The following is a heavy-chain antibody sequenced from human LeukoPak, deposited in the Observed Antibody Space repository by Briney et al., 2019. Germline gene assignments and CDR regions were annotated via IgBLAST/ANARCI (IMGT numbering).Heavy chain of an antibody. CDR1: GGSFSGYY. V-gene: IGHV4-34*01. D-gene: IGHD2-8*01. CDR3: ARRTVGYCTNGVCYTGNFDY. CDR2: INHSGST. J-gene: IGHJ4*02. Sequence: SETLSLTCAVYGGSFSGYYRSWIRQPPGKGLEWIGEINHSGSTNYNPSLKSRVTISVDTSKNQFSLKLSSVTAADTAVYYCARRTVGYCTNGVCYTGNFDYWGQGTLVTVSS.